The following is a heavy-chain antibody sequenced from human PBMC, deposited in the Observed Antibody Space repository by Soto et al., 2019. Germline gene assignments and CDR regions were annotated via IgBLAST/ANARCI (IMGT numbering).Heavy chain of an antibody. CDR3: ARGVDHDSSGYYYFY. CDR2: IIPIFGKA. Sequence: QVQLVQSGAEVKKPGSSVKVSCKASGGTFSRYAIDWVRQAPGQGLEWMGGIIPIFGKANYAQKFQGRITITADESTSTAYMELRSLRSEDTAVYYCARGVDHDSSGYYYFYWGQGTLVTVSS. J-gene: IGHJ4*02. V-gene: IGHV1-69*01. CDR1: GGTFSRYA. D-gene: IGHD3-22*01.